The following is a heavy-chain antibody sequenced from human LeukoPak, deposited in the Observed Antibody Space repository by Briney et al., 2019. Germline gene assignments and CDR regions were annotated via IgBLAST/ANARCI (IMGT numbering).Heavy chain of an antibody. V-gene: IGHV4-30-2*01. Sequence: SETLSLTCAVSGGSISSGGYSWSWIRQPRGKGLEWIGYIYHSGSTYYNPSLKSRVTISVDRSKNQFSLKLSSVTAADTAVYYCARDLTYYDILTGYSYYYGMDVWGQGTTVTVSS. J-gene: IGHJ6*02. CDR3: ARDLTYYDILTGYSYYYGMDV. CDR2: IYHSGST. D-gene: IGHD3-9*01. CDR1: GGSISSGGYS.